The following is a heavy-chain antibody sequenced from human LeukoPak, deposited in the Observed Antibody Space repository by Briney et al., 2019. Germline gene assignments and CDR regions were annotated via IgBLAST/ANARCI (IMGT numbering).Heavy chain of an antibody. CDR1: GFRFSDYG. CDR3: AREVARPNFFDY. D-gene: IGHD5-12*01. V-gene: IGHV3-30*03. CDR2: VSHDGTTK. J-gene: IGHJ4*02. Sequence: PGGSLRLSCIGSGFRFSDYGIHWVRQVPGKGLEWVAVVSHDGTTKYYADSVRGRFTISRDNSKNTLYLQMDSLRVDDTAVYYCAREVARPNFFDYWGQGTLVTVAS.